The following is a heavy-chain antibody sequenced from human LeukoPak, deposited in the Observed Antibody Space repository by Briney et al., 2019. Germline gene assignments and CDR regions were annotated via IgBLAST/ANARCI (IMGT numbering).Heavy chain of an antibody. CDR3: ARVNTHWGVDY. Sequence: GGSLRLSCAASGFTFSDYWMYWVRQVPGKGLVWLSQINSDGTSTNYADSVKGRFTISRDNAKNTLYLQMNNLRAEDTAVYYCARVNTHWGVDYWGQGTLVTVSS. V-gene: IGHV3-74*01. J-gene: IGHJ4*02. CDR2: INSDGTST. CDR1: GFTFSDYW. D-gene: IGHD7-27*01.